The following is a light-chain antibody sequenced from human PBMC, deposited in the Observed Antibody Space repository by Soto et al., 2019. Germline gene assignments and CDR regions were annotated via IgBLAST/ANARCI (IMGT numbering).Light chain of an antibody. CDR3: ETWATNTRV. CDR2: LEGSGSY. Sequence: QLVLTQSSSASASLGSSVKLTCTLSSGHSSYIIAWHQQQPGKAPRYLMKLEGSGSYNKGSGVPDRFSGSSSGADRYLTISNLQSEDEAEYHCETWATNTRVFGGGTKLTVL. J-gene: IGLJ2*01. CDR1: SGHSSYI. V-gene: IGLV4-60*03.